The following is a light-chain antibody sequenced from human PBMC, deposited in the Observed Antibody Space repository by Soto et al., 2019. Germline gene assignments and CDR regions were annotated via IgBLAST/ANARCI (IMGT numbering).Light chain of an antibody. CDR3: QQYGSSPGT. CDR2: GAS. CDR1: QSVSSSY. J-gene: IGKJ1*01. V-gene: IGKV3-20*01. Sequence: EIVLTQSPGTLSLSPGERATLSCRASQSVSSSYLAWYQQKPGQAPRLLIYGASSRATGIPDRFSGSGSGTDFTLTISRLEPEDVAVYYWQQYGSSPGTFGQGTKVESK.